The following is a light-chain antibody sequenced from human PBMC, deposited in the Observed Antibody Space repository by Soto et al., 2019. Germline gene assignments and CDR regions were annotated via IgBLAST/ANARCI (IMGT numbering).Light chain of an antibody. Sequence: QSALTQPPSASGSPGQSVTISCTGTSSDVGGYNFVAWYQQHPGKAPKLMISEVSKRPSGVPDRFSGSKSGNTASLTVSGLQAEDEADYYCCSYAGSSTFLFGGGTKLTVL. CDR2: EVS. CDR3: CSYAGSSTFL. V-gene: IGLV2-8*01. CDR1: SSDVGGYNF. J-gene: IGLJ2*01.